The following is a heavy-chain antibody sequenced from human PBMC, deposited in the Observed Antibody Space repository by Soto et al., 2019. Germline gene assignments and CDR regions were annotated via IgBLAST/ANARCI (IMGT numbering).Heavy chain of an antibody. CDR3: AKVGNSGYVSVLGYFQH. Sequence: EVQLVESGGGLVQPGRSLRLSCAASGFTFDDYAMHWVRQAPGKGLEWVSGISWNSGSIGYADSVKGRFTISRDNAKNSLYLQRNSRRAEDTALYYCAKVGNSGYVSVLGYFQHWGQGTLVTVSS. D-gene: IGHD5-12*01. V-gene: IGHV3-9*01. CDR1: GFTFDDYA. J-gene: IGHJ1*01. CDR2: ISWNSGSI.